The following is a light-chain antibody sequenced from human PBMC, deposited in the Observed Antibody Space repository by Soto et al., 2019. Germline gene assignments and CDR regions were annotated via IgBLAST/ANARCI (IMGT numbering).Light chain of an antibody. J-gene: IGKJ4*01. Sequence: DIVMTQSPDSLAVSLGERATINCKSSQSVLYSSNNKNYLAWYQQKPGQPPKLLIYWASTRESGVPDRFSGSGSGTDFTLTISSLQAEDVAVYSCQQYYSTPQVFGGGTKVEIK. V-gene: IGKV4-1*01. CDR2: WAS. CDR1: QSVLYSSNNKNY. CDR3: QQYYSTPQV.